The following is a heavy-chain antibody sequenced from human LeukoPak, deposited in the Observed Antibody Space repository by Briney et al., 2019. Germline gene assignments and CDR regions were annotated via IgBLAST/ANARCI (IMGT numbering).Heavy chain of an antibody. CDR3: ARPSYGYYYYYMDV. CDR1: GGSFSGYY. CDR2: INHSGST. D-gene: IGHD3-10*01. Sequence: PSETLSLTCAVYGGSFSGYYWSWIRQPPGKGLEWIGEINHSGSTNYNPSLKSRVTISVDTSKNQFSLKLSSVTAADTAVYYCARPSYGYYYYYMDVWGKGTTVTISS. V-gene: IGHV4-34*01. J-gene: IGHJ6*03.